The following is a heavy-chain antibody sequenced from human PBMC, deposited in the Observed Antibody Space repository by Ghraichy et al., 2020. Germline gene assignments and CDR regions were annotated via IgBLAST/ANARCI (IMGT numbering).Heavy chain of an antibody. D-gene: IGHD3/OR15-3a*01. J-gene: IGHJ4*02. Sequence: GGSLRLSCAASGFTFSTCAMHWVRQAPGKGLEWVAVISNDATNKHYVDSVKGRFTISRDNSKNTVHLQMDSLRPDDTAVYYCAKGGDWGSAPLYSWGPGTLVTVSS. CDR2: ISNDATNK. CDR1: GFTFSTCA. CDR3: AKGGDWGSAPLYS. V-gene: IGHV3-30*18.